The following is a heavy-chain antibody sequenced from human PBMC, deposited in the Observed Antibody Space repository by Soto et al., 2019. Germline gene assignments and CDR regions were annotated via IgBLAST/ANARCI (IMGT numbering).Heavy chain of an antibody. Sequence: QVQLVESGGGVVQPGRSLRLSCAASGFTFSSYAMHWVRQAPGKGMEWVSVISYDGSNKYYADSVKGRFTISRDNSKNTLYLQMNSLRAEDTAVYYCAREIQAAMGSDYYGMDVWGQGNTVTVYS. D-gene: IGHD2-2*01. CDR1: GFTFSSYA. CDR2: ISYDGSNK. V-gene: IGHV3-30-3*01. J-gene: IGHJ6*02. CDR3: AREIQAAMGSDYYGMDV.